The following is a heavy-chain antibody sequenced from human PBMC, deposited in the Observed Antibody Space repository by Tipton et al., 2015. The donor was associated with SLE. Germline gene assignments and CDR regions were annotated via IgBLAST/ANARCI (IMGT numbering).Heavy chain of an antibody. CDR3: TRRIVRPGEWEVPFDY. J-gene: IGHJ4*02. D-gene: IGHD1-26*01. CDR1: GFTFSVSA. CDR2: IRGKLNNYAT. V-gene: IGHV3-73*01. Sequence: GSLRLSCAASGFTFSVSAMHWVRQASGKGLEWVGRIRGKLNNYATAYAVSVKGRFTISRDDSKNTAYLQINSLKTEDTAVYYCTRRIVRPGEWEVPFDYWGQGTLVTVSS.